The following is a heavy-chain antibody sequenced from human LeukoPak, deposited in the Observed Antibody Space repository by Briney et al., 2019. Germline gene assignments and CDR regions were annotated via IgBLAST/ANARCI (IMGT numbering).Heavy chain of an antibody. CDR3: ARLRSLDYGSYYFDY. CDR2: IYYSGST. J-gene: IGHJ4*02. CDR1: GGSISSSSYY. V-gene: IGHV4-39*01. D-gene: IGHD4-17*01. Sequence: SETLSLTCTVSGGSISSSSYYWGWIRQPPGKGLEWIGSIYYSGSTYYNPSLKSRVTISVDTSKNQFSLKLSSVTAADTAVYYCARLRSLDYGSYYFDYWGQGALVTVSS.